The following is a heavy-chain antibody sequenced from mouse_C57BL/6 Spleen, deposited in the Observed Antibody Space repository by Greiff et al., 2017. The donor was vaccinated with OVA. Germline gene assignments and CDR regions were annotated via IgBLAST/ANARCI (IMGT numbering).Heavy chain of an antibody. CDR3: ARGSNFHWYFDV. V-gene: IGHV1-55*01. D-gene: IGHD2-5*01. CDR2: IYPGSGST. Sequence: QVQLQQPGAELVKPGASVKMSCKASGYTFTSYWITWVKQRPGQGLEWIGDIYPGSGSTNYNEKFKSKATLTVDTSSSTAYMQLSSLTSEDAAVYDGARGSNFHWYFDVWGTGTTVTVSS. CDR1: GYTFTSYW. J-gene: IGHJ1*03.